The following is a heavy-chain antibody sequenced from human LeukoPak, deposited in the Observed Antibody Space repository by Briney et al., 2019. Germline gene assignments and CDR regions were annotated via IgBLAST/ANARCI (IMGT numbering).Heavy chain of an antibody. CDR2: INHSGST. V-gene: IGHV4-34*01. D-gene: IGHD6-19*01. J-gene: IGHJ4*02. CDR3: ARVSSGWYGIIDY. CDR1: GGSFSGYY. Sequence: KSSETLSLTCAVYGGSFSGYYWSWIRQPPGKGLEWIGEINHSGSTNYNPSLKSRVTISVDTSKNQFSLKLSSVTAADTAVHYCARVSSGWYGIIDYWGQGTLVTVSS.